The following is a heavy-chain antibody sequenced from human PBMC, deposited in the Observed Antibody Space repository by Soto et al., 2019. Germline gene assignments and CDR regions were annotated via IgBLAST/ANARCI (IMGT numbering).Heavy chain of an antibody. CDR2: IYYSGST. J-gene: IGHJ5*02. CDR1: GCSISSSSYY. D-gene: IGHD6-13*01. Sequence: PXETLSLTCTVSGCSISSSSYYWGWIRQPPGKGLEWVGSIYYSGSTYYNPSLKSRVTISVDTSKNQFSLKLTSVTAADTAVYYCARARRYTSSWYWFDHWGQGTLVTVSS. CDR3: ARARRYTSSWYWFDH. V-gene: IGHV4-39*07.